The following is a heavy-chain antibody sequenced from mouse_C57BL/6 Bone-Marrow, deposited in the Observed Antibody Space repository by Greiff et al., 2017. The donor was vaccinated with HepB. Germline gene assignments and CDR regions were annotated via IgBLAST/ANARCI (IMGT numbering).Heavy chain of an antibody. CDR2: IYPRSGNT. V-gene: IGHV1-81*01. J-gene: IGHJ3*01. CDR3: ARRGYGISPIFAY. CDR1: GYTFTSYG. D-gene: IGHD1-1*01. Sequence: QVQLQQSGAELARPGASVKLSCKASGYTFTSYGISWVKQRTGQGLEWIGEIYPRSGNTYYNEKFKGKATLTADKSSSTAYMELRSLTSEDSAVYFCARRGYGISPIFAYWGQGTLVTVSA.